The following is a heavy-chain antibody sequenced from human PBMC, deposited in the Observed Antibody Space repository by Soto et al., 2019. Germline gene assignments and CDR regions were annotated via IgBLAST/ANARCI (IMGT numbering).Heavy chain of an antibody. V-gene: IGHV1-69*01. CDR3: ARTLVPEDYYYYGMDV. Sequence: QVQLQESGAEVKKPGSSVKVSCKASGGTFSSYAISWVRQAPGQGLEWMGGIIPIFGTANYAQKFQGRVTITADESTSTAYMELSSLRSEDTAVYYCARTLVPEDYYYYGMDVWGQGTTVTVSS. J-gene: IGHJ6*02. D-gene: IGHD6-6*01. CDR1: GGTFSSYA. CDR2: IIPIFGTA.